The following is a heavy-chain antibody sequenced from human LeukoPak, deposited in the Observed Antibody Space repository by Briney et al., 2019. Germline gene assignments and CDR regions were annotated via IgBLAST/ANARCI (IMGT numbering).Heavy chain of an antibody. CDR1: GGSISSTDYY. CDR2: IYYTGST. Sequence: SETLSLTCSVSGGSISSTDYYWGWIRQPPGKGLEWIGSIYYTGSTFYNPSLKSRVTISIDTSKNQFSLKLSSVAAADTAVYFCARQESYGMDVWGQGATVTVSS. V-gene: IGHV4-39*01. J-gene: IGHJ6*02. CDR3: ARQESYGMDV.